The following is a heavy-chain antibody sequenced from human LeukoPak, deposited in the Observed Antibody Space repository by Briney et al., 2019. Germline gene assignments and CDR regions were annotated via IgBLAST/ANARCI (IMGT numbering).Heavy chain of an antibody. D-gene: IGHD6-6*01. CDR2: FDPEDGET. Sequence: ASVKVSCKVSGYTLTELSMHWVRQAPGKGLEWMGGFDPEDGETIYAQKFQGRVTMTEDTSTDTAYMELSSLRSEDTAVYYCATTRDSSSCPWFDSWGQGTLVTVSS. V-gene: IGHV1-24*01. CDR1: GYTLTELS. CDR3: ATTRDSSSCPWFDS. J-gene: IGHJ5*01.